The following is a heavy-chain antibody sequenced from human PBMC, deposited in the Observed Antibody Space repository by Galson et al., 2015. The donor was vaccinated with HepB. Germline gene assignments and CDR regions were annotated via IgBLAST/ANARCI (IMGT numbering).Heavy chain of an antibody. CDR2: IKQDGSEK. Sequence: SLRLSCAASGFTFSSYWMSWVRQAPGKGLEWVANIKQDGSEKYYVDSVKGRFTISRDNAKNSLYLQMNSLRAEDTAVYYCARDYYDSSGYFDYWGQGTLVTVSS. D-gene: IGHD3-22*01. J-gene: IGHJ4*02. CDR3: ARDYYDSSGYFDY. CDR1: GFTFSSYW. V-gene: IGHV3-7*03.